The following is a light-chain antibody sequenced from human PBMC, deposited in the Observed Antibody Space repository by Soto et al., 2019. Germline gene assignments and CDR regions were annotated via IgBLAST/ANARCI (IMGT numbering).Light chain of an antibody. CDR1: QGITSW. CDR2: RGS. Sequence: DIQMTQSPSSVSASVGDRVTITCRASQGITSWLVWYQQKPGKAPKLLIYRGSSLQNGVSSRFSGSGSGTDLTLNISGLQHVDFATYYCQQTTTFPLTFGGGTKVEIK. V-gene: IGKV1-12*01. J-gene: IGKJ4*01. CDR3: QQTTTFPLT.